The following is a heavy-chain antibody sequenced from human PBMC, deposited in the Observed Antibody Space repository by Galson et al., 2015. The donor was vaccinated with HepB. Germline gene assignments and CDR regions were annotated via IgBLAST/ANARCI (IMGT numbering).Heavy chain of an antibody. CDR1: GFSLSTSGVS. J-gene: IGHJ5*02. V-gene: IGHV2-5*02. D-gene: IGHD3-3*01. CDR3: AHCHAQEWLLSSNWFDP. CDR2: IYWDDDK. Sequence: PALVKPTQTLTLTCTFSGFSLSTSGVSVGWIRQPPGKALEWLALIYWDDDKRYSPSLKSRLTITKDTSKNQVVLTMTNMDPVDTATYYCAHCHAQEWLLSSNWFDPWGQGTLVTVSS.